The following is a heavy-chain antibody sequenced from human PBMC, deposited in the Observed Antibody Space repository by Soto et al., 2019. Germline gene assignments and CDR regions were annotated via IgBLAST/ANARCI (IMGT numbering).Heavy chain of an antibody. CDR3: ARDRQQLNWFDP. CDR2: FEPEDAET. Sequence: ASVKVSCKVSGHSLSELSIHWVRHSPEKGLEWLGGFEPEDAETIYAPAPAIKYRVIITEDTSTDTAYMQLLSLTSEDTAVYYCARDRQQLNWFDPWGQGTLVTVSS. D-gene: IGHD6-13*01. J-gene: IGHJ5*02. V-gene: IGHV1-24*01. CDR1: GHSLSELS.